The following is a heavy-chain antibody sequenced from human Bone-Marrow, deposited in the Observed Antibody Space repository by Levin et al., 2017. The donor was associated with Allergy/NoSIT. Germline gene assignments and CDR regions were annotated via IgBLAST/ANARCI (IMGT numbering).Heavy chain of an antibody. D-gene: IGHD3-3*02. CDR3: ATEHFVRHDY. J-gene: IGHJ4*02. Sequence: GESLKISCAASGFTFSTYYMSWVRQAPGKGLEWVAKIKQDGGEKYYVDSVKGRFTISRDNAKNSLYLQMDSLRAEDTAVYYCATEHFVRHDYWGQGTLVTVSS. CDR2: IKQDGGEK. CDR1: GFTFSTYY. V-gene: IGHV3-7*01.